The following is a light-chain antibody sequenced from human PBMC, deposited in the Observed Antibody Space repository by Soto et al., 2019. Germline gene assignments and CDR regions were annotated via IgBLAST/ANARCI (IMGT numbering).Light chain of an antibody. CDR2: SSN. CDR1: SSNIGSNS. CDR3: AAWDDRLSGV. J-gene: IGLJ3*02. Sequence: QSVLTQPPSVSGTPGQRVTISCSGSSSNIGSNSVNWYQQLPGAAPKLLIYSSNQRPSGVPDRFSGSKSGTSASLAISGLQTEDEADYFCAAWDDRLSGVFGGGTKLTVL. V-gene: IGLV1-44*01.